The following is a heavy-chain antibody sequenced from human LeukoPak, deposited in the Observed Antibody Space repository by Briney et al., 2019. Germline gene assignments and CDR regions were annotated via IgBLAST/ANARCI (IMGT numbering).Heavy chain of an antibody. V-gene: IGHV4-38-2*02. D-gene: IGHD3-3*01. Sequence: SETLSLTCSVSGYSISSGYYWGWIRQPTGKGLDGIGSISYSGSTSYNPYLKSRVIIPVNPTKKQFSLQLSSVTAADTAVYYCVRVPIRAIFGVIRPVFDYWGQGTLVTVSS. CDR1: GYSISSGYY. CDR3: VRVPIRAIFGVIRPVFDY. J-gene: IGHJ4*02. CDR2: ISYSGST.